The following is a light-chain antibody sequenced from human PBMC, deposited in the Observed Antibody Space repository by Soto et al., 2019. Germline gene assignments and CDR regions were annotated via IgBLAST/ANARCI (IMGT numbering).Light chain of an antibody. J-gene: IGKJ2*01. CDR2: KAS. Sequence: DIPMTQSPSILSASVGDRVTITCRASQSITTWLAWYQQKPGKAPNLLIYKASNLETGVPSRFSGSGSGTEVTLTISGLQRDDFATYYCQQYETYYTFGQGTTLEIK. CDR1: QSITTW. V-gene: IGKV1-5*03. CDR3: QQYETYYT.